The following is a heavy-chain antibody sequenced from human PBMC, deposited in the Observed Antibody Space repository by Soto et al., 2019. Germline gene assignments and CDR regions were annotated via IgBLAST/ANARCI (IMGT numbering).Heavy chain of an antibody. D-gene: IGHD3-16*01. Sequence: SETLSLTCTVSAASFSKYYWTWIRQPPGKGLEWIGYIYFNGNTKYNPSLEGRLTISIDTSKKEFSLKMTSVTAADAAVYYCASVTFGGIVLAHWRQGTLVTVS. CDR2: IYFNGNT. CDR3: ASVTFGGIVLAH. V-gene: IGHV4-59*01. J-gene: IGHJ4*02. CDR1: AASFSKYY.